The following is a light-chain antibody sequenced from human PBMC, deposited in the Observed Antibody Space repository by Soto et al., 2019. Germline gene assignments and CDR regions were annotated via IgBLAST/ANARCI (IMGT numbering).Light chain of an antibody. J-gene: IGKJ2*01. Sequence: EIVMTQSPDTLSVSPGERATLSCRASQSVSSNLAWYQQKPGQAPRLLIYGASSRATGIPARFNGSGSGTEFTLTISSLQSEDFAVYYCQQYNKWPPYTFGQGTKLEIK. CDR1: QSVSSN. CDR3: QQYNKWPPYT. CDR2: GAS. V-gene: IGKV3-15*01.